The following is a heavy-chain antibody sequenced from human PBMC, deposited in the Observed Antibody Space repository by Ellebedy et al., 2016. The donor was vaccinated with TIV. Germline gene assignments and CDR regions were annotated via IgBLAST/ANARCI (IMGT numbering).Heavy chain of an antibody. J-gene: IGHJ4*02. D-gene: IGHD1-1*01. CDR1: GDSISGSNFN. V-gene: IGHV4-39*01. Sequence: MPSETLSLTCIVSGDSISGSNFNWGWIRQSPGKGLEWIGSVFLGGNTYYNPSLKSRVTISLDTSKNQFSLTLTSVTAADTAVYYCARSWYINFDYWGQGTLVIVSS. CDR3: ARSWYINFDY. CDR2: VFLGGNT.